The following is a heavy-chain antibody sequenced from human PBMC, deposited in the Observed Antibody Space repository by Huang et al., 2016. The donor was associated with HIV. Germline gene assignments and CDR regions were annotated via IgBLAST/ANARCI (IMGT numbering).Heavy chain of an antibody. Sequence: QIQLMQSGPELKQPGASVKVSCKASGYTFASYGITWVRQAPGQGPEWMGWISASSGDKEYAPKFQGRVTLTTDTATNIAYMELRSLRSDDTAKYYCARDPKYHRIGYYRQRRGIDIWGQGTMVIVSS. V-gene: IGHV1-18*01. CDR2: ISASSGDK. CDR3: ARDPKYHRIGYYRQRRGIDI. J-gene: IGHJ3*02. D-gene: IGHD3-22*01. CDR1: GYTFASYG.